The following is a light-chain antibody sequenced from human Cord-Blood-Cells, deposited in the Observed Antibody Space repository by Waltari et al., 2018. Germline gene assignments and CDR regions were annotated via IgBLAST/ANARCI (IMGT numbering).Light chain of an antibody. Sequence: SYELTQPPSVSVSPGQTASITCSGDNLGDKYACWYQQKPGQSPVLVIYQDSKRPSGIPERFSGSNYGNTATLTISGTQAMDEADYYCQAWDSSTVVFGRGTKLTVL. CDR3: QAWDSSTVV. CDR1: NLGDKY. CDR2: QDS. V-gene: IGLV3-1*01. J-gene: IGLJ2*01.